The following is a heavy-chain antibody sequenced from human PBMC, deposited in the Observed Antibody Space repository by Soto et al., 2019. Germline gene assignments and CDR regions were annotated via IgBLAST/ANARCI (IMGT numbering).Heavy chain of an antibody. CDR2: ISAYNGNT. D-gene: IGHD3-10*01. J-gene: IGHJ4*02. V-gene: IGHV1-18*01. CDR1: GYTFTTYG. CDR3: ARFYAPGSYPYDY. Sequence: ASVKVSCQASGYTFTTYGISWVRQAPGQGLEWMGWISAYNGNTNYAQNLQGRVTMTTDTSTSTAYMELRSLRSDDTAVYYCARFYAPGSYPYDYWGQGTLVTVSS.